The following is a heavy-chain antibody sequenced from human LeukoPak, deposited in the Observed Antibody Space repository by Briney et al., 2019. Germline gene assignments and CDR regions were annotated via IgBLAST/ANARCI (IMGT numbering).Heavy chain of an antibody. CDR1: GFTFSGYW. CDR3: AGVAAWDSSGYLFEY. V-gene: IGHV3-74*01. CDR2: INSDGSST. D-gene: IGHD3-22*01. J-gene: IGHJ4*02. Sequence: SGGSLRLSCAASGFTFSGYWMHWVRQAPGKGLVWVSRINSDGSSTSYADSVKGRFTISRENAKNTLYLQMNSLRAEDTAVYYCAGVAAWDSSGYLFEYWGQGTLVTVSS.